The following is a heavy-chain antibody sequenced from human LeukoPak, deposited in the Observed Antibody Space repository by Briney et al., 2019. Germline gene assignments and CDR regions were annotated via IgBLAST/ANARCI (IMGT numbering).Heavy chain of an antibody. CDR2: IIPIFGTA. D-gene: IGHD4-17*01. J-gene: IGHJ5*02. CDR1: GGTFSSYA. V-gene: IGHV1-69*13. CDR3: ARDYGDYEGGWFDP. Sequence: SVKVSCKASGGTFSSYAISWVRQAPGQGLEWMGGIIPIFGTANYAQKFQGRVTITADESTSTAYMELSSLRSEDTAVYYCARDYGDYEGGWFDPWAREPWSPSPQ.